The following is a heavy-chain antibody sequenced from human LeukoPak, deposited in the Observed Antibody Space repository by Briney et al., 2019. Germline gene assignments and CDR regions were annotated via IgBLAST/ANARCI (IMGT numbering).Heavy chain of an antibody. Sequence: PGRSLRLSCAASGFTFSSYGMHWVRQAPGKGLEWVAVISYDGSNKYYADSVKGRFTISRDNSKNTLYLQMNSLRAEDTAVYYCAERGDSSGWYFGYWGQGTLVTVSS. J-gene: IGHJ4*02. CDR1: GFTFSSYG. CDR3: AERGDSSGWYFGY. V-gene: IGHV3-30*18. CDR2: ISYDGSNK. D-gene: IGHD6-19*01.